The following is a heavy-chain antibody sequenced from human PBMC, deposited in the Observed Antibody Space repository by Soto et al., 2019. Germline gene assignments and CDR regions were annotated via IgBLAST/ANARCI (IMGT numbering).Heavy chain of an antibody. D-gene: IGHD3-3*01. Sequence: GSLRLSCAASGFTFSSYSMNWVRQAPGKGLEWVSSISSSSSYIYYADSVKGRFTISRDNAKNSLYLQMNSLRAEDTAVYYCARDSGLLYLEWHDFAYRGQGTLVTVSS. CDR1: GFTFSSYS. V-gene: IGHV3-21*01. J-gene: IGHJ4*02. CDR3: ARDSGLLYLEWHDFAY. CDR2: ISSSSSYI.